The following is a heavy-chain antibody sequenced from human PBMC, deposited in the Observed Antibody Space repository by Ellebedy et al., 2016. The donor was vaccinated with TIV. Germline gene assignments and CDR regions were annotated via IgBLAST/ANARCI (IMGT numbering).Heavy chain of an antibody. D-gene: IGHD6-6*01. CDR3: ASGSSIAAPSGG. CDR1: GFTFSSYR. J-gene: IGHJ4*02. Sequence: GESLKISCAASGFTFSSYRMHWVRQAPGKGLGWVSRINSDGSSTSYADSVKGRFTISRDNAKNTLYLQMHSLRADDTAVYYFASGSSIAAPSGGWGQGTLVTVSS. CDR2: INSDGSST. V-gene: IGHV3-74*01.